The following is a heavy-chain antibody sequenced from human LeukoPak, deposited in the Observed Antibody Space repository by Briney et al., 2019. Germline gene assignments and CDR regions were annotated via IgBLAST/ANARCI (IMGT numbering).Heavy chain of an antibody. D-gene: IGHD3-22*01. CDR1: GGSFSGYY. Sequence: SSETLSLTCAVYGGSFSGYYWSWIRQPPGKGLEWIGEINHSGSTNYNPSLKSRVTISVDTSKNQFSLKLSSVTAADTAVYYCARNYYDSSGYYYFYLDYWGQGTLVTVSS. CDR2: INHSGST. CDR3: ARNYYDSSGYYYFYLDY. V-gene: IGHV4-34*01. J-gene: IGHJ4*02.